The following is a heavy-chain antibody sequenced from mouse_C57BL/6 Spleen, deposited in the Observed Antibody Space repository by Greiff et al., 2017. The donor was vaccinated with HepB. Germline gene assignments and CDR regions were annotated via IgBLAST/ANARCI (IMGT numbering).Heavy chain of an antibody. J-gene: IGHJ2*01. D-gene: IGHD1-1*02. Sequence: EVMLVESGEGLVKPGGSLKLSCAASGFTFSSYAMSWVRQTPEKRLEWVAYISSGGDYIYYADTVKGRFTFSRDNARNTLYLQMSSLKSEDTAMYYCTRDRGGYDYWGQGTTLTVSS. CDR3: TRDRGGYDY. CDR1: GFTFSSYA. V-gene: IGHV5-9-1*02. CDR2: ISSGGDYI.